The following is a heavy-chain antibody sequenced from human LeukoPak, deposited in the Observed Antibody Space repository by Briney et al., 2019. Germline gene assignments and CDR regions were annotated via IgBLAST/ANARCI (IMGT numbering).Heavy chain of an antibody. CDR1: GYTFTSYD. Sequence: ASVKVSCEASGYTFTSYDINWVRQATGQGLEWMGWMNPNSGNTGYAQKFQGRVTMTRNTSISTAYMELSSLRSDDTAVYYCACGYSYGEFDYWGQGTLVTVSS. D-gene: IGHD5-18*01. CDR3: ACGYSYGEFDY. CDR2: MNPNSGNT. J-gene: IGHJ4*02. V-gene: IGHV1-8*01.